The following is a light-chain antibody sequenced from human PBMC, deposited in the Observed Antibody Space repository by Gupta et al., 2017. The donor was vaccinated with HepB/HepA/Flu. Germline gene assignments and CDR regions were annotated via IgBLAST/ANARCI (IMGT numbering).Light chain of an antibody. V-gene: IGKV1-39*01. CDR1: QSISSY. J-gene: IGKJ5*01. CDR3: QQRDSTPDT. CDR2: AAS. Sequence: DIQMTQSPSSLSAYVGDRVTITCRASQSISSYLNWYQQKPGKAPKLLIYAASSLKSGVPSRFSGSGSGTDFTLTISSLQPEDFATYYCQQRDSTPDTFGQGTRLEIK.